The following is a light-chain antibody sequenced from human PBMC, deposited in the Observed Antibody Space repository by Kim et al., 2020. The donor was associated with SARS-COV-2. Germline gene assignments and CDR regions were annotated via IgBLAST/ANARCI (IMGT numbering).Light chain of an antibody. CDR1: SSNIGSNY. V-gene: IGLV1-47*01. CDR3: AAWDDSLSGHWV. Sequence: RVTISCSGSSSNIGSNYVYWYQQLPGTDPKLLIYRNNQRPSGVPDRFSGSKSGTSASLAISGLRSEDEADYYCAAWDDSLSGHWVFGGGTQLTVL. CDR2: RNN. J-gene: IGLJ3*02.